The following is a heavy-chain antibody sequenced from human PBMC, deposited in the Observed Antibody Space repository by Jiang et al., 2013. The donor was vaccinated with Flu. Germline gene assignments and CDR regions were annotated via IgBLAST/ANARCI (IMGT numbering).Heavy chain of an antibody. V-gene: IGHV5-51*01. CDR3: ARHVGSSWPFDAFDI. Sequence: SCKGSGYSFTSYWIGWVRQMPGKGLEWMGIIYPGDSETTYSPSFQGQVTISADKSISTAYLQWSSLKASDTAMYYCARHVGSSWPFDAFDIWGQGTMVTVSS. CDR2: IYPGDSET. J-gene: IGHJ3*02. D-gene: IGHD6-13*01. CDR1: GYSFTSYW.